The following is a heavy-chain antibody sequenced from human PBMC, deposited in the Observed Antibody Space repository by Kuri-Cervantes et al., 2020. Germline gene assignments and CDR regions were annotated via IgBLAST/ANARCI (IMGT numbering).Heavy chain of an antibody. Sequence: LSLTCAASGFTFSSHAMHWVRQAPGTGLEWVAVISYDGSNKYYADSVKGRFTISRNNAKNSLCLQMNSLRAEYTAVYYCAKDSSVCYVPWGQGTLVTVSS. D-gene: IGHD2-8*01. V-gene: IGHV3-30-3*01. CDR1: GFTFSSHA. CDR3: AKDSSVCYVP. CDR2: ISYDGSNK. J-gene: IGHJ5*02.